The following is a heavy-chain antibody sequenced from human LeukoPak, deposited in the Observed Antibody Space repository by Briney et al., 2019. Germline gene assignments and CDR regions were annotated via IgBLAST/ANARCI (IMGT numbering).Heavy chain of an antibody. V-gene: IGHV3-11*03. CDR1: GFTFSERY. J-gene: IGHJ6*02. CDR3: ARGHFELNV. D-gene: IGHD1-26*01. Sequence: PGGSLRLSCTASGFTFSERYMSWIRQAPGKGLEWLSYIWSNGGDTYYADSVKGRFIVSRDNGRNSLFLQMNILRAEDTSIYFCARGHFELNVWGQGTTVTVSS. CDR2: IWSNGGDT.